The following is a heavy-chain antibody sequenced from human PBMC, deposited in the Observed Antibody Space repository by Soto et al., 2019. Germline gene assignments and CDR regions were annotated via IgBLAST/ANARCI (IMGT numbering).Heavy chain of an antibody. V-gene: IGHV3-23*01. Sequence: EVQLLESGGGLVQPGGSLRLSCAATGFTFSSYAMSWVRQAPGKGLEWVSGISGSGGSTYYADSVKGRFTISRDNSKNTLYLQMNSLRAEDTAVYYCARVHSSSLDYWGQGTLVTVSS. D-gene: IGHD6-13*01. J-gene: IGHJ4*02. CDR2: ISGSGGST. CDR3: ARVHSSSLDY. CDR1: GFTFSSYA.